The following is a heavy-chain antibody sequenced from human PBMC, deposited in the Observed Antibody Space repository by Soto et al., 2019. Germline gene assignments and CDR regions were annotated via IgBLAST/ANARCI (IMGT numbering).Heavy chain of an antibody. V-gene: IGHV4-39*01. CDR3: AKSLRFLEWDFQPLIFLNAFDI. CDR1: GGSISSSSYY. D-gene: IGHD3-3*01. Sequence: QLQLQESGPGLVKPSETLSLTCTVSGGSISSSSYYWGWIRQPPGKGLEWIGGIYYSGSTYYKPSLKCHTTLSVGTCKNHHALKLSYVTAADAAVYYCAKSLRFLEWDFQPLIFLNAFDIWGQGTMVTVSS. J-gene: IGHJ3*02. CDR2: IYYSGST.